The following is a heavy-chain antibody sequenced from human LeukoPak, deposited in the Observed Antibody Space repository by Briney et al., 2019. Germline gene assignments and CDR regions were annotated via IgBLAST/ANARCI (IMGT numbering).Heavy chain of an antibody. Sequence: GGSLTLSCAASGFTFSTYTMHWVRQAPGKGLEWVSSLSRSSSYIYYADSVKGRFTISRDNAKNSLYLQMNSLRVEDMAVYYCARARVVVEADPPSAFNLWGQGTTVTVSS. D-gene: IGHD2-15*01. CDR3: ARARVVVEADPPSAFNL. V-gene: IGHV3-21*01. J-gene: IGHJ3*01. CDR2: LSRSSSYI. CDR1: GFTFSTYT.